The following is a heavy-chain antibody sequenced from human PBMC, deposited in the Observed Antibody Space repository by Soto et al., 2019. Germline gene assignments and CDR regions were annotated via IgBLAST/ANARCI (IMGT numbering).Heavy chain of an antibody. J-gene: IGHJ6*02. CDR1: GFTFSSYG. Sequence: QVQLVESGGGVVQPGRSLRLSCAASGFTFSSYGIHWVRQAPGKGLEWVAVISYDGSNKYYADSVKGRFTISRDNSKNTLYLQMNTLRAEDTAVYYCAKDGRMDVWGQGTTVTVSS. V-gene: IGHV3-30*18. CDR3: AKDGRMDV. CDR2: ISYDGSNK.